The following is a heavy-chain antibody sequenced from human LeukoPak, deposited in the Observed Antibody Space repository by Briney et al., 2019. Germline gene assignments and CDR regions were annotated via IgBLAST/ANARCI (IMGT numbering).Heavy chain of an antibody. Sequence: SVKVSCKASGGTFSSYAISWVRQAPGQGLEWMGGIIPIFGTANYAQKFQGRVTITADESTSTAYMELSSLRSEDTAVYYCARGVAAAGLFDYWGQGTLVTVSS. J-gene: IGHJ4*02. V-gene: IGHV1-69*13. CDR1: GGTFSSYA. CDR2: IIPIFGTA. CDR3: ARGVAAAGLFDY. D-gene: IGHD6-13*01.